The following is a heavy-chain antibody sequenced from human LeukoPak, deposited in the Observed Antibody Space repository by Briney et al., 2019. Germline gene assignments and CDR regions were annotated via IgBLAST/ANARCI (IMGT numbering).Heavy chain of an antibody. V-gene: IGHV3-9*01. CDR2: ISWNSGSI. D-gene: IGHD3-22*01. J-gene: IGHJ4*02. CDR3: AKGASVYYDSSGYYY. Sequence: GRSLRLSCAASGFTFDDYAMHWVRQAPGKGLEWVSGISWNSGSIGYADSVKGRFTISRDNAKNSLYLQMNSLRAEDTALYYCAKGASVYYDSSGYYYWGQGTLVTVSS. CDR1: GFTFDDYA.